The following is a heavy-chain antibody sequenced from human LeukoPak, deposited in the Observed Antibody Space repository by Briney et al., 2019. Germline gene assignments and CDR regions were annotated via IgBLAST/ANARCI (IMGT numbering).Heavy chain of an antibody. D-gene: IGHD1-26*01. CDR1: GYTFTSYD. Sequence: ASVKVSCKASGYTFTSYDINWVRQATGQGLEWMGWMNPNSGNTGYAQKFQGRVTMTRNTSISTAYMELSSLRSEDTAVYYCARGPDGSYQDYHYGMDVWGQGTTVTVSS. V-gene: IGHV1-8*01. CDR3: ARGPDGSYQDYHYGMDV. CDR2: MNPNSGNT. J-gene: IGHJ6*02.